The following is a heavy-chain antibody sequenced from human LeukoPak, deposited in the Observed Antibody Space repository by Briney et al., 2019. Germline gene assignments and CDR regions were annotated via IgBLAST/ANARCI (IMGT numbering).Heavy chain of an antibody. V-gene: IGHV5-51*01. CDR1: GYTFSSYW. D-gene: IGHD3-3*01. Sequence: GESLKISCKGSGYTFSSYWIGWVRQMPGKGLEWMGMIYPGDPDTRYSPSLQGQVTVSVDTSIGTAYLQWSSLKASDTAIYYCARQNDFMLDYWGQGTLVTVSS. CDR3: ARQNDFMLDY. J-gene: IGHJ4*02. CDR2: IYPGDPDT.